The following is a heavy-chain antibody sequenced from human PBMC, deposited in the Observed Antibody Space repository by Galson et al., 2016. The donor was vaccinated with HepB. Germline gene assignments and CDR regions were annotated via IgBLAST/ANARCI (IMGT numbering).Heavy chain of an antibody. J-gene: IGHJ4*02. D-gene: IGHD1-1*01. Sequence: SETLSLTCAVYGGSFSGDYWSWIRQPPGKGLEWIGEIHPSGDTNFNPSLASRVIISVDTSKNQFSLKVTSVTAADTAVYYCARGLDRAKTRYWGQGTLVTVSS. V-gene: IGHV4-34*01. CDR2: IHPSGDT. CDR3: ARGLDRAKTRY. CDR1: GGSFSGDY.